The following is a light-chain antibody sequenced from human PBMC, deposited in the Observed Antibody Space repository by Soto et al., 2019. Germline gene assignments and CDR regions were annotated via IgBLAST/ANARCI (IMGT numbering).Light chain of an antibody. CDR2: DIS. CDR1: QSVAGS. V-gene: IGKV3-11*01. J-gene: IGKJ5*01. CDR3: QQRSNRIT. Sequence: EFLLTQAPATLSLASGEGASLPCRASQSVAGSLAWYQQKPGQAPRLLIYDISTRAAAIPARFSGSGSGTDFTLTVSSLEPEDFALYYCQQRSNRITFGQGTRLEVK.